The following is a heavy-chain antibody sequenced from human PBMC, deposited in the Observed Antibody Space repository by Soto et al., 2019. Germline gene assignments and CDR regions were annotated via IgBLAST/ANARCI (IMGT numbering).Heavy chain of an antibody. J-gene: IGHJ5*02. D-gene: IGHD6-19*01. CDR1: GGSFSGYY. Sequence: SETLSLTCAVYGGSFSGYYWSWIRQPPGKGLEWIGEINHSGSTNYNPSLKSRVTISVDTSKNQFSLKLSSVTAADTAVYYCARGRGRSGWYRHWFDPWGQGTLVTVSS. CDR2: INHSGST. V-gene: IGHV4-34*01. CDR3: ARGRGRSGWYRHWFDP.